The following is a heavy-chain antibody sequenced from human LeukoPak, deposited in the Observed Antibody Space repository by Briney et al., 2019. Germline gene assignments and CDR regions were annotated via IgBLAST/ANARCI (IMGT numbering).Heavy chain of an antibody. V-gene: IGHV3-11*01. Sequence: GGALRLYCAASGFTFSDYYMSWIRQAPGKGLEWVSYISISGSTKYYADSVQGRFTISRDNAKNSLYLQMNSLRAEDTAVYYCAASRNYYDTSGYYAPEFDYSGEGTLVTVSS. CDR3: AASRNYYDTSGYYAPEFDY. D-gene: IGHD3-22*01. CDR2: ISISGSTK. CDR1: GFTFSDYY. J-gene: IGHJ4*02.